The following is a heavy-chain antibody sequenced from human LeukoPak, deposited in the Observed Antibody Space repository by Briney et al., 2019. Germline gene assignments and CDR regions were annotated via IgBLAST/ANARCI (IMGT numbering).Heavy chain of an antibody. CDR2: IHSSGIT. Sequence: PSETLSLTCKVSGDSISSSSYYWAWLRQPPGGGLEWIGSIHSSGITYENLSLKSRVTISVDTSKNQVSLRVTSVTAADTAVYYCARDGRFLEWLSAANTYYYYGMDVWGQGTTVTVSS. J-gene: IGHJ6*02. D-gene: IGHD3-3*01. CDR1: GDSISSSSYY. CDR3: ARDGRFLEWLSAANTYYYYGMDV. V-gene: IGHV4-39*07.